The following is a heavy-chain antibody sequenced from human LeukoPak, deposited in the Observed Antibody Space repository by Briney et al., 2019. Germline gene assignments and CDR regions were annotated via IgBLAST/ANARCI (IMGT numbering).Heavy chain of an antibody. J-gene: IGHJ4*02. CDR3: ARDTLEGIAAAGSGYYRPFDY. V-gene: IGHV1-18*01. CDR1: GYTFTSYD. CDR2: ISAYNGNT. Sequence: ASVKVSCKASGYTFTSYDISWVRQAPGQGLEWMGWISAYNGNTNYAQKLQGRVTMTTDTSTSTAYMELRSLSSDDTAVYYCARDTLEGIAAAGSGYYRPFDYWGQGTLVTVSS. D-gene: IGHD6-13*01.